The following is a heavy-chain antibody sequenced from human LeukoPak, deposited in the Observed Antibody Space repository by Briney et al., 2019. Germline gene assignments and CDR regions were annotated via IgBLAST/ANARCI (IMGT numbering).Heavy chain of an antibody. CDR3: ARAGFSYDSSGYYLGYFDY. J-gene: IGHJ4*02. CDR2: MNPNSGNT. D-gene: IGHD3-22*01. CDR1: GYTFTSYD. Sequence: ASVKVSCKASGYTFTSYDINWVRQATGQGLEWMGWMNPNSGNTGYAQKFQGRVTMTRNTSISTAYMELSSLRSEDTAVYYCARAGFSYDSSGYYLGYFDYWGQGTLVTVSS. V-gene: IGHV1-8*01.